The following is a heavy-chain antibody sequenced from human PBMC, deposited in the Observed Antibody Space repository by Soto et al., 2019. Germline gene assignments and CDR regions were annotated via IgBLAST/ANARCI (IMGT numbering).Heavy chain of an antibody. V-gene: IGHV1-46*03. CDR2: INPSGGST. CDR1: GYTFTSYY. CDR3: AREGHLGVWLR. Sequence: ASVKVSCKASGYTFTSYYMHWVRQAPGQGLEWMGIINPSGGSTSYAQKFQGRVTMARDTSTSTVYMELSSLRSEDTAVYYCAREGHLGVWLRWGQGTLVTVSS. J-gene: IGHJ4*02. D-gene: IGHD5-18*01.